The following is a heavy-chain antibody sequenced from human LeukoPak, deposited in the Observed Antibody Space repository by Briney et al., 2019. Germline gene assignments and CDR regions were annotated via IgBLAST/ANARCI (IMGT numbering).Heavy chain of an antibody. J-gene: IGHJ4*02. CDR2: IIPIFGTA. Sequence: SVKVSCKASGGTFSSYAISWVRQAPGQGLEWMGGIIPIFGTANYAQKFQGRVTMTRDTSTSTVYMELSSLRSEDTAVYYCARDPWGLAAADIDYWGQGTLVTVSS. CDR3: ARDPWGLAAADIDY. D-gene: IGHD6-13*01. CDR1: GGTFSSYA. V-gene: IGHV1-69*05.